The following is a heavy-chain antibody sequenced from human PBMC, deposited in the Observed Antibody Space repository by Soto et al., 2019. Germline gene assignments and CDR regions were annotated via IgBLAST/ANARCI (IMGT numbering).Heavy chain of an antibody. Sequence: PGGSLRLSCAASGLTFSSYSMNWVRQAPGKGLEWVSYISSSSSTIYYADSVKGRFTISRDNAKNSLYLQMNSLRAEDTAVYYCAIRASYYDSSGYFDYWGQGTLVTVSS. V-gene: IGHV3-48*01. D-gene: IGHD3-22*01. CDR2: ISSSSSTI. CDR1: GLTFSSYS. CDR3: AIRASYYDSSGYFDY. J-gene: IGHJ4*02.